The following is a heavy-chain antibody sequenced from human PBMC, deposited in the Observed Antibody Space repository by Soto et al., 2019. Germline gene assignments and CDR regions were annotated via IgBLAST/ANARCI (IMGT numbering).Heavy chain of an antibody. J-gene: IGHJ4*02. D-gene: IGHD2-2*02. V-gene: IGHV1-2*04. CDR1: GYTFTGYD. Sequence: ASVKVSCKASGYTFTGYDMHWVRQAPGQGLEWMGWINPNSGGTNYAQKFQGWVTMTRDTSISTAYMELSRLRSDDTAVYYCAREQYCSSTSCYKGSKSLDYWGQGTLVTVSS. CDR3: AREQYCSSTSCYKGSKSLDY. CDR2: INPNSGGT.